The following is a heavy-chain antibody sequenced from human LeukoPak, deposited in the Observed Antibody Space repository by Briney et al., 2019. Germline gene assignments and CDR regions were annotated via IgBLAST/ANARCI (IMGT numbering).Heavy chain of an antibody. CDR1: GYSFTSYW. J-gene: IGHJ4*02. V-gene: IGHV5-51*01. Sequence: GESLKISCKGSGYSFTSYWIGWVRQMPGEGLELMGIIYPGDSDTYYSPSFQGQVTISADTSISTAYLQWSSLEASDTAMYYCARRRPLSYYYDSSGYYPGWSDYWGQGTLVTVSS. CDR2: IYPGDSDT. CDR3: ARRRPLSYYYDSSGYYPGWSDY. D-gene: IGHD3-22*01.